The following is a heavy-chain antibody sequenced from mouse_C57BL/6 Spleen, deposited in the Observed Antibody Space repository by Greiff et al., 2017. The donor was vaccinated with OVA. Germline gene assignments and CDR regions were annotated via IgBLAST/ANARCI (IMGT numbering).Heavy chain of an antibody. D-gene: IGHD1-1*01. Sequence: EVQLQQSGTVLARPGASVKMSCKTSGYTFTSYWMHWVKQRPGQGLEWIGAIYPGNSDTSYNQKFKGKAKLTAVTSASTAYMELSSLTNEDSAVYYCTSYYYGSSDYFDYWGQGTTLTVSS. CDR1: GYTFTSYW. CDR3: TSYYYGSSDYFDY. J-gene: IGHJ2*01. CDR2: IYPGNSDT. V-gene: IGHV1-5*01.